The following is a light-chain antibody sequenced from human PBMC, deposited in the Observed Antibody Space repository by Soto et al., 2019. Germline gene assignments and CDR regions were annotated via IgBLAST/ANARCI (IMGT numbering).Light chain of an antibody. CDR1: SSDVGGYNY. CDR3: SSYTSSNTWV. CDR2: EVS. V-gene: IGLV2-14*01. Sequence: SVLTQPASVSGSPGQSITISCTGTSSDVGGYNYVSWYQQHPGKAPKVMIYEVSNRPSGVSNRFSGSKSGNTASLTISGLQAEDEADYYCSSYTSSNTWVFGGGTKLTVL. J-gene: IGLJ3*02.